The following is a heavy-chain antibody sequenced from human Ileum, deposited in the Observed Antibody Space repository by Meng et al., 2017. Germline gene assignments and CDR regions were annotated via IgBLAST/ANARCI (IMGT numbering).Heavy chain of an antibody. Sequence: QVQLQQWGAGLLKPPETLSLTCVVYGGSFSANYWTWIRQPPGKGLEWIGEINHNGNTNYKPSLKSRVTISVDTSKKQFSLRLTSVTAADTAVYYCASARYDNWGQGTLVTVSS. CDR3: ASARYDN. CDR2: INHNGNT. J-gene: IGHJ4*02. CDR1: GGSFSANY. V-gene: IGHV4-34*01.